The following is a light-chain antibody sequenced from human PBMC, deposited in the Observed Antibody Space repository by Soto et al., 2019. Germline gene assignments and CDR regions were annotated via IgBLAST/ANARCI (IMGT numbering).Light chain of an antibody. V-gene: IGLV2-8*01. CDR2: AVN. CDR3: SSYAGSNNYV. CDR1: SSDVGGYKY. J-gene: IGLJ1*01. Sequence: QSVLTQPPSASGSPGQSVTISCTGSSSDVGGYKYVSWYQQYPGKAPKLMIYAVNKRPSGVPDRFSGSKSGNTASLTVSGLQAEDEADYYCSSYAGSNNYVFGTGTNVTV.